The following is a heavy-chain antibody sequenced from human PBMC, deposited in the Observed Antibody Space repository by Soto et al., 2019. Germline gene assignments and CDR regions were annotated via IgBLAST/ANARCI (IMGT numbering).Heavy chain of an antibody. CDR3: VRRHEYGSPDRFDD. D-gene: IGHD1-26*01. V-gene: IGHV4-39*02. J-gene: IGHJ4*02. Sequence: SVTRSHSGTVAGDSIVLSGYYLSWNRQSPGKGPEWIGTFYYNGKTHYNPSLESRVAISVDAPKNHFTVRLGSLTAADTGLYYCVRRHEYGSPDRFDDWGRGTLVTGSS. CDR1: GDSIVLSGYY. CDR2: FYYNGKT.